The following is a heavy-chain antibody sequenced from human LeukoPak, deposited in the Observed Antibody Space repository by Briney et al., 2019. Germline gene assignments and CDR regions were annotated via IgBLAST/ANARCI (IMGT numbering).Heavy chain of an antibody. D-gene: IGHD2-2*01. J-gene: IGHJ4*02. CDR2: IKSKTDGGTT. CDR1: GFTFSNYA. Sequence: PGGSLRLSCAASGFTFSNYAMSWVRQAPGKGLEWVGRIKSKTDGGTTDYAAPVKGRFTISRDDSKNTLYLQMNSLKTEDTAVYYCTKYCSSTSCFHYWGQGTLVTVSS. CDR3: TKYCSSTSCFHY. V-gene: IGHV3-15*01.